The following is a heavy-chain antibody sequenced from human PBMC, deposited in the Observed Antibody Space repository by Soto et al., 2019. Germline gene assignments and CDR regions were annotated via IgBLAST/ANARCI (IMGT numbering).Heavy chain of an antibody. D-gene: IGHD6-13*01. J-gene: IGHJ5*02. V-gene: IGHV4-34*01. CDR2: INHSGST. CDR1: GGSFSGYY. CDR3: ARVNEQQRYSWFDP. Sequence: SETLSLTCVVYGGSFSGYYWSWIRQPPGKGLEWIGEINHSGSTNYNPSPKSRVTISIDTSKSQFSLRLSSVTAADTAVYYCARVNEQQRYSWFDPWGQGTLVTVSS.